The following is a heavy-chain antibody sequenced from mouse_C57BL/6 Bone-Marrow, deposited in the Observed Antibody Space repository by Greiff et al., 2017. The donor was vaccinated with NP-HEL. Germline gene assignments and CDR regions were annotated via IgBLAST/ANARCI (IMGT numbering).Heavy chain of an antibody. Sequence: EVKLVESGPELVKPGASVKISCKASGYSFTGYYMNWVKQSPEKSLEWIGEINPSTGGTTYNQKFKAKATLTVDKSSSTAYMQLKSLTSEDSAVYYCARRNYGSSSFAYWGQGTLVTVSA. V-gene: IGHV1-42*01. D-gene: IGHD1-1*01. CDR3: ARRNYGSSSFAY. CDR1: GYSFTGYY. CDR2: INPSTGGT. J-gene: IGHJ3*01.